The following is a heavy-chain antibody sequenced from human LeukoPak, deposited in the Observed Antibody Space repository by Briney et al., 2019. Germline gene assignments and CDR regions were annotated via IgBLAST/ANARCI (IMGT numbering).Heavy chain of an antibody. D-gene: IGHD6-13*01. J-gene: IGHJ4*02. Sequence: ASVKVSFKASGYTFTNYGISWVRQAPGQGLEWMGWISAYNGDTNYAQKLQGRVTMTTDTSTSTAYMELRSLTSDDTAVYYCAVRNRSSWSPFDFWGQGTLVTVSS. CDR2: ISAYNGDT. CDR1: GYTFTNYG. CDR3: AVRNRSSWSPFDF. V-gene: IGHV1-18*01.